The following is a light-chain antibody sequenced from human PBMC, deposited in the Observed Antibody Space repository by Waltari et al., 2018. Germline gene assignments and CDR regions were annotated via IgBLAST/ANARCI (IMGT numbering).Light chain of an antibody. CDR3: QQRYSTPPWT. CDR1: QSISIY. V-gene: IGKV1-39*01. CDR2: AAS. Sequence: DIQVTQSPSSLSASVGDRVTITCRASQSISIYLNWYQQKPGKAPKLLISAASSLRGGVPSRFSGSGSGTDFTLTISSLQPEDFASYYCQQRYSTPPWTFGQGTKVEIK. J-gene: IGKJ1*01.